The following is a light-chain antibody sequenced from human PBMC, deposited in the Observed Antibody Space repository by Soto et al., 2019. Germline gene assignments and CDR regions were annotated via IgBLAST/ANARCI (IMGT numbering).Light chain of an antibody. CDR3: QKYNNWPPIT. V-gene: IGKV3-15*01. J-gene: IGKJ5*01. CDR2: DTS. Sequence: EIVMTQSPATLSVSPGERATLSCRASQSVSIKLAWYQQKPGQAPRLLIYDTSTRATGIPARFSGSGSVTEFTLTISSLQSKDFAVYYCQKYNNWPPITFGQGTRLEIK. CDR1: QSVSIK.